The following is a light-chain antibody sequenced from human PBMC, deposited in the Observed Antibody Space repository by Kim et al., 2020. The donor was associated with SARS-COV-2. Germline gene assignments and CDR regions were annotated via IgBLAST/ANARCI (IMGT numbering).Light chain of an antibody. CDR1: RSDVGGYNY. Sequence: GQTITISCTGTRSDVGGYNYVSWYQQHPGKAPKLMINDVSNRPSGVSNRFSGPESGNTASLTISGLQTEDEADYYCSSYTSSSTRVFGGGTQLTVL. J-gene: IGLJ3*02. V-gene: IGLV2-14*04. CDR3: SSYTSSSTRV. CDR2: DVS.